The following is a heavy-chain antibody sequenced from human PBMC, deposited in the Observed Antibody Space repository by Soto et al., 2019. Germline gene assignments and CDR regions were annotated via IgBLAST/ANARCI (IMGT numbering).Heavy chain of an antibody. CDR3: ARVGYSSTGTTLHFHGLDV. D-gene: IGHD3-22*01. J-gene: IGHJ6*02. Sequence: ASVKASCKTSGYNFTSHYIHWVRQAPGQRLESMGIIYPRGGSTIYAQKFQGKVTMTRDTSTHTLYMELSSLRSEDTAIYYCARVGYSSTGTTLHFHGLDVWGQGTTVTGSS. CDR1: GYNFTSHY. CDR2: IYPRGGST. V-gene: IGHV1-46*01.